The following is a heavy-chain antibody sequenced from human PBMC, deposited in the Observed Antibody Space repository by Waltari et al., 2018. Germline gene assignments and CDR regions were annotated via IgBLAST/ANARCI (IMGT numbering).Heavy chain of an antibody. CDR2: IRSSCSTL. Sequence: EVQLVESGGGLVQPGGSLRLSCAASGFTFSSYSMNWVRQAPGKGMGWVSYIRSSCSTLYSADSGKGRFTSSRDNAKNSLYLQMNSLRAEDTAVYYCARGNLWYFDLWGRGTLVTVSS. J-gene: IGHJ2*01. CDR3: ARGNLWYFDL. CDR1: GFTFSSYS. V-gene: IGHV3-48*01.